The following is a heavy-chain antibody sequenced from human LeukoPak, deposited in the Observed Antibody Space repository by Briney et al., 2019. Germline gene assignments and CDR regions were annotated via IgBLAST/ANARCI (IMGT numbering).Heavy chain of an antibody. D-gene: IGHD3-10*01. CDR2: IKSKTDGGTT. CDR3: TTDPSRDMVRADFDY. CDR1: GFTFSDYY. J-gene: IGHJ4*02. V-gene: IGHV3-15*01. Sequence: GGSLRLSCAASGFTFSDYYMSWIRQAPGKGLEWVGRIKSKTDGGTTDYAAPVKGRFTISRDDSKNTLYLQMNSLKTEDTAVYYCTTDPSRDMVRADFDYWGQGTLVTVSS.